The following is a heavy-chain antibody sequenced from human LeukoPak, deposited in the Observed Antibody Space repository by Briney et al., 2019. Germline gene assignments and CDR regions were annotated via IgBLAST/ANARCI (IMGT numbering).Heavy chain of an antibody. J-gene: IGHJ4*02. CDR1: GYTFTGYY. CDR2: INPNSGGT. V-gene: IGHV1-2*02. D-gene: IGHD5-12*01. CDR3: ARDPADIVATTYFDY. Sequence: GASVKVSCKASGYTFTGYYMHWVRQAPGLGLEWMGWINPNSGGTNYAQKFQGRVTMTRDTSISTAYMELSRLRSDDTAVYYCARDPADIVATTYFDYWGQGTLVTVSS.